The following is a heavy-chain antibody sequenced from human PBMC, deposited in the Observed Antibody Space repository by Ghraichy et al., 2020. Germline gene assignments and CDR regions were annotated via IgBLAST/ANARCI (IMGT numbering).Heavy chain of an antibody. V-gene: IGHV3-30*18. D-gene: IGHD3-10*01. CDR2: ISYDGSNK. J-gene: IGHJ3*02. CDR3: AKPLFNYYGSGSYISDAFDI. CDR1: GFTFSSYG. Sequence: GGSLRLSCAASGFTFSSYGMHWVRQAPGKGLEWVAVISYDGSNKYYADSVKGRFTISRDNSKNTLYLQMNSLRAEDTAVYYCAKPLFNYYGSGSYISDAFDIWGQGTMVTVSS.